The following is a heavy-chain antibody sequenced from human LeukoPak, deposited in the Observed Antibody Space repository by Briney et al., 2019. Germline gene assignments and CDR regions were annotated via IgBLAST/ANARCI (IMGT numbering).Heavy chain of an antibody. V-gene: IGHV1-2*02. J-gene: IGHJ1*01. CDR2: GDPNSGGR. CDR1: GYTGTGCY. Sequence: ASVKVSCKASGYTGTGCYMHWGRQGPGQGLELVGWGDPNSGGRNYAQKFQGRVTMTRVTSISTAYMELSRLRSDDTAVYYCARYPPIAARPPRHFQHWGQGTLVTVPS. D-gene: IGHD6-6*01. CDR3: ARYPPIAARPPRHFQH.